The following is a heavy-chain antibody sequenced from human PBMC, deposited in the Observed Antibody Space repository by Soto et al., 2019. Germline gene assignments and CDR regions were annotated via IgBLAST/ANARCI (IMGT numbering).Heavy chain of an antibody. Sequence: LRLSCAASGFTFSSYAMSWVRQAPGKGLEWVSAISGSGGSTYYADSVKGRFTISRDNSKNTLYLQMNSLRAEDTAVYYCAKRMMADYYYYYGMDVWGQGTTVTVSS. J-gene: IGHJ6*02. CDR1: GFTFSSYA. D-gene: IGHD6-19*01. V-gene: IGHV3-23*01. CDR3: AKRMMADYYYYYGMDV. CDR2: ISGSGGST.